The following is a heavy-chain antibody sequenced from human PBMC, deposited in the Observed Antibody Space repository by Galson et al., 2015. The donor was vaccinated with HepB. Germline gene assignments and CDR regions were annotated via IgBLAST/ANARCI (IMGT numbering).Heavy chain of an antibody. CDR1: GFRFTISF. J-gene: IGHJ4*02. Sequence: SVKVSCKASGFRFTISFIHWVRQAPGQGLEWMGTINPSNVFTSYAQKFQGRVTMTTDTSTSTVYMELSSLRSDDTAVYYCATEMPVRELDSWGQGALVTVSS. CDR2: INPSNVFT. D-gene: IGHD2-2*01. CDR3: ATEMPVRELDS. V-gene: IGHV1-46*01.